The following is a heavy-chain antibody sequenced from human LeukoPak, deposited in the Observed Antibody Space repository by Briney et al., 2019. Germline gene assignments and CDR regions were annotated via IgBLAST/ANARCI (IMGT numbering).Heavy chain of an antibody. V-gene: IGHV4-39*07. D-gene: IGHD5-12*01. Sequence: SETLSLTCSVSGGSIRSTTYYWGWIRQPPGKGLEWIGSIYYSGNTYYSPSLMSRVTISVDTSKNQFSLNLSSVTAADTAVYYCARETGVARKFDPWGQGTLVTVSS. CDR2: IYYSGNT. J-gene: IGHJ5*02. CDR3: ARETGVARKFDP. CDR1: GGSIRSTTYY.